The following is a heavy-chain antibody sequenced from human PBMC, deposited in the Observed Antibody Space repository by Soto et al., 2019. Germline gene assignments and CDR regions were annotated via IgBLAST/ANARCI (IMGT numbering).Heavy chain of an antibody. J-gene: IGHJ4*02. CDR3: ARDYYDSSGYYYTLDY. V-gene: IGHV4-61*01. Sequence: KPSETLSLTCTVSGGSVSSGSYYWSWIRQPPGKGLEWIGYIYYSGSTNYNPSLKSRVTISVDTSKNQFSLKLSSVTAADTAVYYCARDYYDSSGYYYTLDYWGQGTLVTVSS. CDR2: IYYSGST. D-gene: IGHD3-22*01. CDR1: GGSVSSGSYY.